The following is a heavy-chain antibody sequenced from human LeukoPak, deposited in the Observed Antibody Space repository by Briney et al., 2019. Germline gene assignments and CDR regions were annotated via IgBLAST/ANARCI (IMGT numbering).Heavy chain of an antibody. J-gene: IGHJ4*02. Sequence: PSETLSLTCTVSGGSITSGNYYWSWIRQPPGKGLEWIGEINHSGSTNYNPSLKSRVTISVDTSKNQFSLKLSSVTAADTAVYYCARARYRTPDYWGQGTLVTVSS. CDR3: ARARYRTPDY. D-gene: IGHD1-14*01. CDR1: GGSITSGNYY. CDR2: INHSGST. V-gene: IGHV4-39*07.